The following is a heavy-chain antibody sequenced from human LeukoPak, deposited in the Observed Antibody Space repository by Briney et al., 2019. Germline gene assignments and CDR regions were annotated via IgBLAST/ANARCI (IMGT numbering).Heavy chain of an antibody. Sequence: GGSLRLSCAASGFTFSSYAMHWVRQAPGKGLEWVAVISYDGSNKYYADSVKGRFTISRDNSKNTLYLQMNSLRAEDTAVYYCAREARGCSGGSCNDAFDIWGQGTMVTVSS. CDR3: AREARGCSGGSCNDAFDI. V-gene: IGHV3-30*04. J-gene: IGHJ3*02. CDR1: GFTFSSYA. D-gene: IGHD2-15*01. CDR2: ISYDGSNK.